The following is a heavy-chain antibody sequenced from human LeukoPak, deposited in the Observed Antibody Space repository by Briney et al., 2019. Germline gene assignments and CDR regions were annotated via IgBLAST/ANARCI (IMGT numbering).Heavy chain of an antibody. V-gene: IGHV4-34*01. CDR1: GGSFSGYY. J-gene: IGHJ4*02. Sequence: SETLSLTCAVYGGSFSGYYWSWIRQPPGKGLEWIGEINHGGSTNYNPSLKSRVTISVDTSKNQFSLKLSSVTAADTAVYYCASLSNSSADPPFQPDYWGQGTLVTVSS. CDR2: INHGGST. D-gene: IGHD6-6*01. CDR3: ASLSNSSADPPFQPDY.